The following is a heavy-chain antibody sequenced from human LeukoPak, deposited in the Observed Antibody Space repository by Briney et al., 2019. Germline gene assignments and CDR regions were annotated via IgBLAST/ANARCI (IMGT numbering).Heavy chain of an antibody. CDR1: GLSFSSSA. J-gene: IGHJ4*02. V-gene: IGHV3-23*01. D-gene: IGHD3-22*01. Sequence: GGSLRLSCAASGLSFSSSAMSWVRQAPGEGLEWVSAISGSGGSTYYADSVKGRFTISRDNSKNTLYLQMNSLRADDTAIYYCASGRGYYDYWGQGTLVTVSS. CDR3: ASGRGYYDY. CDR2: ISGSGGST.